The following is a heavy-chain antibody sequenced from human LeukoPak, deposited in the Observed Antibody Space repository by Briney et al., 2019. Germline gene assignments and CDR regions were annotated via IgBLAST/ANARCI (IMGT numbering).Heavy chain of an antibody. V-gene: IGHV4-39*01. D-gene: IGHD2-2*01. Sequence: SETLSLTCSVSGGSVASSNNYWGWIRQPPGKGLEWIGSIYYSGSTYYNPSLESRVSISVDTSKNHFSLNLTSVTAADTAVYYCARQFYVAGYCTSNSCSFDPWGQGTLVTVSS. J-gene: IGHJ5*02. CDR3: ARQFYVAGYCTSNSCSFDP. CDR1: GGSVASSNNY. CDR2: IYYSGST.